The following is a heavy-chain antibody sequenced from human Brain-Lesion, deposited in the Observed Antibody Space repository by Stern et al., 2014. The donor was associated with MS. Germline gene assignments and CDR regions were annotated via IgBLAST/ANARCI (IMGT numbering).Heavy chain of an antibody. Sequence: QVQLGQSGAEVKKPGASVKVSCKASGYKFTGYYMHWVRQAPGQGLEWMGWINPKSGGTNYAQKFQGWVTMTRDTSINTAYMELSRLRSDDTAVYYCATYYYDSTGYNDFWGQGTLVTVSS. D-gene: IGHD3-22*01. CDR2: INPKSGGT. CDR1: GYKFTGYY. V-gene: IGHV1-2*04. CDR3: ATYYYDSTGYNDF. J-gene: IGHJ4*02.